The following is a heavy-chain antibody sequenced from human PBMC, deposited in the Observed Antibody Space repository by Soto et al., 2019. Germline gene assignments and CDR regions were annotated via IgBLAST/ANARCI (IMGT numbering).Heavy chain of an antibody. CDR1: GGSISSGGYY. D-gene: IGHD4-17*01. CDR3: ARDVGGYGGKYDAFDI. CDR2: IYYSGST. V-gene: IGHV4-31*03. J-gene: IGHJ3*02. Sequence: SETLSLTCTVSGGSISSGGYYWSWIRQHPGKGLEWIGYIYYSGSTYYNPSLKSRVTISVDTSKNQFSLKLSSVTAADTAVYYCARDVGGYGGKYDAFDIWGQGTMVTVSS.